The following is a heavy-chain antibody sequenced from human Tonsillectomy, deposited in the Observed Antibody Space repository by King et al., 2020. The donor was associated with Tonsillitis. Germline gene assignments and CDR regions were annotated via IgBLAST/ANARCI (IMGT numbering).Heavy chain of an antibody. Sequence: VQLVESGAEVKKPGASVKVSCKASGYTFTGYYMHWVRQAPGQGLEWMGWINPNSGGTNYAQKFQGRVTMTRDTSISTAYMGLSRLRSDDTAVYYCARDLRVPGTRGYSFDYWGQGTLVTVSS. J-gene: IGHJ4*02. CDR2: INPNSGGT. V-gene: IGHV1-2*02. CDR3: ARDLRVPGTRGYSFDY. D-gene: IGHD5-18*01. CDR1: GYTFTGYY.